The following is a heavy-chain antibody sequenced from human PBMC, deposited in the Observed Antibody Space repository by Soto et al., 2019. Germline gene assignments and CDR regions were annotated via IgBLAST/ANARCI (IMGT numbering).Heavy chain of an antibody. CDR1: GFTFSGSA. CDR3: TRGPDYYDSSGHTFNWFDP. V-gene: IGHV3-73*02. D-gene: IGHD3-22*01. CDR2: IRSNSNSYAT. Sequence: EVQLVESGGGLVQPGGSLKLSCAASGFTFSGSAMHWVRQASGKGLEWVGRIRSNSNSYATVYAASVKGRFTISRDDSTHTAYLQMNSMKTEDTAVYYCTRGPDYYDSSGHTFNWFDPWGQGTLVTVSS. J-gene: IGHJ5*02.